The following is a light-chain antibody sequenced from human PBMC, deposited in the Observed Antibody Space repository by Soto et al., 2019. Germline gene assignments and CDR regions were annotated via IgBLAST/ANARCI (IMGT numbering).Light chain of an antibody. CDR3: CSYAGSSTV. V-gene: IGLV2-11*01. CDR2: DVT. CDR1: SSAVGGSNY. Sequence: QSALTQPRSVSGSPGQSVTISCTGTSSAVGGSNYVSWYQQHPGKAPKLMIYDVTKRPSGVPDRFSGSKSGNTASLTISGLQAEDEADYYCCSYAGSSTVFGGGTKLTVL. J-gene: IGLJ2*01.